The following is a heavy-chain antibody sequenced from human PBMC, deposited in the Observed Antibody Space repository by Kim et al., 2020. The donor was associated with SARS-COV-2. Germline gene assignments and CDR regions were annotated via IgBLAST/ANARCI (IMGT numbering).Heavy chain of an antibody. CDR1: GGSISSYY. CDR2: IYYSGST. V-gene: IGHV4-59*01. D-gene: IGHD3-22*01. CDR3: AREGYYDSSGYYTHDAFDT. Sequence: SETLSLTCTVSGGSISSYYWSWIRQPPGKGLEWIGYIYYSGSTNYNPSLKSRVTISINTSKNQLSLKLSSVPAADTAVYYCAREGYYDSSGYYTHDAFDTWGQGTMVTVSS. J-gene: IGHJ3*02.